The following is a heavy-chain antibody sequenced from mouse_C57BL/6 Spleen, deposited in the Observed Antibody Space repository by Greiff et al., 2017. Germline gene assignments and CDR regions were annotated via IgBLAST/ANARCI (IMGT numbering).Heavy chain of an antibody. D-gene: IGHD1-1*01. CDR1: GYAFSSYW. CDR3: ARHRYGSSYDAMDY. Sequence: QVQLQQSGAELVKPGASVKISCKASGYAFSSYWMNWVKQRPGKGLEWIGQIYPGDGDTNYNGKFKGKATLTADKSSSTAYMQLSSLTSEDSAVYFCARHRYGSSYDAMDYWGQGTSVTVSS. J-gene: IGHJ4*01. CDR2: IYPGDGDT. V-gene: IGHV1-80*01.